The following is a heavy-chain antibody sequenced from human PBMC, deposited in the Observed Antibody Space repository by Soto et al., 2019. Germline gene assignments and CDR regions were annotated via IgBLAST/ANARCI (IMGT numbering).Heavy chain of an antibody. J-gene: IGHJ6*03. D-gene: IGHD2-15*01. CDR1: GGTFSSYT. Sequence: ASAEVSCHASGGTFSSYTISWVRQAPGQGLEWMGRIIPILGIANYAQKFQGRVTITADKSTSTAYMELSSLRSEDTAVYYCARGSYYYYYMDVWGKGTTVTVSS. CDR2: IIPILGIA. V-gene: IGHV1-69*02. CDR3: ARGSYYYYYMDV.